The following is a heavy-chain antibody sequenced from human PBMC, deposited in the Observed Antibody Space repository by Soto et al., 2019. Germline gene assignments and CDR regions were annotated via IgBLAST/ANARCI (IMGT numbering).Heavy chain of an antibody. V-gene: IGHV1-18*01. Sequence: QVQLVQSGAEVKKPGASVKVSCKASGYTFTKYGINWVRQAPGQGLEWMGWISADNGDTNYAQKSQGRVTMTTATSTSTVYIELRSLISDDTAVYYCARGLAQPLGYWGQGTLVTVSS. J-gene: IGHJ4*02. CDR3: ARGLAQPLGY. CDR2: ISADNGDT. CDR1: GYTFTKYG. D-gene: IGHD2-2*01.